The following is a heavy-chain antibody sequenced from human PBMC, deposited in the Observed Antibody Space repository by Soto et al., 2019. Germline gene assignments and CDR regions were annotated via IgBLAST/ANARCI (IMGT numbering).Heavy chain of an antibody. Sequence: SETLSLTCTVSGGAISSGGYYWSWIRQHPGKGLEWIGYIYYSGSTYYNPSLKSRVTIPVDTSKNQFSLKLSSVTAADTAVYYCAREGLGSPGIAAAGGDYYYYGMDVWGQGTTVTVSS. D-gene: IGHD6-13*01. CDR3: AREGLGSPGIAAAGGDYYYYGMDV. CDR1: GGAISSGGYY. CDR2: IYYSGST. V-gene: IGHV4-31*03. J-gene: IGHJ6*02.